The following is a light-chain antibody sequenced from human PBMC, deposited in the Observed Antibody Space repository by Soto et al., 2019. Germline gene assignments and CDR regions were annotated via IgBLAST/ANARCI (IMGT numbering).Light chain of an antibody. Sequence: SYELTQPPSVSVAPGKTARITCGGNNIGSKSVHWYQQKPGQAPGLVIYYDSDRPSGIPERFSGSNSGNTATLTISRVEAGDEADYYCQVWDSSSDHPGVFGGGTQLPVL. J-gene: IGLJ3*02. CDR1: NIGSKS. CDR3: QVWDSSSDHPGV. CDR2: YDS. V-gene: IGLV3-21*04.